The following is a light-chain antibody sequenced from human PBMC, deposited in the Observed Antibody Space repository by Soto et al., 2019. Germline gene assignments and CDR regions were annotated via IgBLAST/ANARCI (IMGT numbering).Light chain of an antibody. Sequence: DIQMTQSPSTLSACVGDRVTITCRASQSISSWLAWYQQKPGKAPKLLIYKASSLESGVPSRFSGSGSGTEFTLTISSLQPDDFATYYCQQYNSYSPITFGQGTRLEIK. V-gene: IGKV1-5*03. CDR3: QQYNSYSPIT. CDR2: KAS. J-gene: IGKJ5*01. CDR1: QSISSW.